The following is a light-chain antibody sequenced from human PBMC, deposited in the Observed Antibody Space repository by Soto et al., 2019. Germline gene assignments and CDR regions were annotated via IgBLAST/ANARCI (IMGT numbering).Light chain of an antibody. CDR1: QSVSSN. V-gene: IGKV3-15*01. CDR2: GAS. J-gene: IGKJ1*01. CDR3: QQYHTYWWT. Sequence: EIVMTQSPATLSVSPGARAPLSCRASQSVSSNLAWYQQKPGQAPRLLIYGASTRATGIPARFSGSGSGTEFTLTISSLQSEDFAVYYCQQYHTYWWTFGQGTKVDIK.